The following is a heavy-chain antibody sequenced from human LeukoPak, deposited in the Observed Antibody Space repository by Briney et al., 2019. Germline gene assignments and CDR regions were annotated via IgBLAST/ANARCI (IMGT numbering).Heavy chain of an antibody. D-gene: IGHD3-10*01. Sequence: GASVKVSCKASGYTFTSYAMNWVRQAPGQGLEWMGWIDTNTGNPTYAQGFTGRFVFSLDTSVSTAYLQISSLRAEDTAVYYCAREYYYGSGTLFGFDPWGQGTLVTVSS. CDR1: GYTFTSYA. V-gene: IGHV7-4-1*02. CDR3: AREYYYGSGTLFGFDP. J-gene: IGHJ5*02. CDR2: IDTNTGNP.